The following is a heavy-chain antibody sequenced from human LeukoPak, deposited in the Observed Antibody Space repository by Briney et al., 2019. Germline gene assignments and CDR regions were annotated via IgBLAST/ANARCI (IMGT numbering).Heavy chain of an antibody. CDR3: ARGFLERRRYYFDY. CDR2: IIPIFGTA. D-gene: IGHD1-1*01. V-gene: IGHV1-69*13. Sequence: SVKVSCKASGGTFSSYAISWVRQAPGQGLEWMGGIIPIFGTANYAQKFQGRVTITADESTSTAYMELSSLGSEDTAVYYCARGFLERRRYYFDYWGQGTLVTVSS. CDR1: GGTFSSYA. J-gene: IGHJ4*02.